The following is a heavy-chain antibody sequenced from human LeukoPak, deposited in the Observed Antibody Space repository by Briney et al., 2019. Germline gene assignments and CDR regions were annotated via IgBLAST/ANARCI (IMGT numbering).Heavy chain of an antibody. Sequence: PSETLSLTCTVSGGSISSGDYYWSWIRQPPGKGLEWIGYIYYSGSTNYNPSLKSRVTISVDTSKNQFSLKLSSVTAADTAVYYCARPVHDSSGYYYFDYWGQGTLVTVSS. CDR2: IYYSGST. D-gene: IGHD3-22*01. J-gene: IGHJ4*02. CDR1: GGSISSGDYY. V-gene: IGHV4-30-4*08. CDR3: ARPVHDSSGYYYFDY.